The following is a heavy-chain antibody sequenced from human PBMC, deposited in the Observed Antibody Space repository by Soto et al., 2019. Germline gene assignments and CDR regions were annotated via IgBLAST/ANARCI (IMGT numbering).Heavy chain of an antibody. Sequence: EVQLVESGGGLVRPGGSLRLSCAASGFTFTNYEMNWVRQAPGKGLEWISYISGSGTTIYYADSVKGRFTISRDNAKNSLYLQMNSLRAEDTAVYYCARRFVVCDYWGQGTLVTVSS. CDR3: ARRFVVCDY. CDR2: ISGSGTTI. CDR1: GFTFTNYE. V-gene: IGHV3-48*03. D-gene: IGHD3-3*01. J-gene: IGHJ4*02.